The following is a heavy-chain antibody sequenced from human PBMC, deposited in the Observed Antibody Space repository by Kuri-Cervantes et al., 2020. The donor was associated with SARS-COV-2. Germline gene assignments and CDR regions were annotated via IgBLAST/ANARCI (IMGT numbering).Heavy chain of an antibody. V-gene: IGHV1-69*05. CDR2: IIPIFGTA. J-gene: IGHJ3*02. CDR3: ARGPHNAFDI. CDR1: GGTFSSYA. Sequence: SVKVSCKASGGTFSSYAISWVRQAPGQGLEWMGGIIPIFGTANYAQKFQGRVTITTDESTSTAYMELGSLRSEDTAVYYCARGPHNAFDIWGQGTMVTVSS.